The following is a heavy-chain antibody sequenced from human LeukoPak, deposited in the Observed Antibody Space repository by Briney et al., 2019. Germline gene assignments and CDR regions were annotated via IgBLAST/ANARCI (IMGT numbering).Heavy chain of an antibody. D-gene: IGHD3-3*01. J-gene: IGHJ6*02. CDR2: IYTSGST. Sequence: PSETLSLTCTVSGGSISSYYCSWIRQPAGKGLEWIGRIYTSGSTNYNPSLKSRVTMSVDTSKNQFSLKLSSVTAADTAVYYCARDYDFWSGYYPNYYYGMDVWGQGTTVTVSS. CDR1: GGSISSYY. V-gene: IGHV4-4*07. CDR3: ARDYDFWSGYYPNYYYGMDV.